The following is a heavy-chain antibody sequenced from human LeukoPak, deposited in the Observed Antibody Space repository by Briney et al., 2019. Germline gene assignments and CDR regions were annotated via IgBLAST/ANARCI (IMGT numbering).Heavy chain of an antibody. CDR3: ARDGYQVPTIFGTFDP. CDR2: VSSSGTKI. Sequence: GGSLRLSCAASGFTFSSHAMNWVRQAPGKGLEWVSSVSSSGTKIFYADSVRGRFTVSRDNAGNSLSLQMDSLRVEDTAVYYCARDGYQVPTIFGTFDPWGQGTLVTVSS. J-gene: IGHJ5*02. CDR1: GFTFSSHA. V-gene: IGHV3-21*01. D-gene: IGHD3-3*01.